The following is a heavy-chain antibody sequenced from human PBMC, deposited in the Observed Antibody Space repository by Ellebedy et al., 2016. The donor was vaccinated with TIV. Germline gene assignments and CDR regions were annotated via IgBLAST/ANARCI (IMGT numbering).Heavy chain of an antibody. CDR3: ATPSYSSSWYVGY. D-gene: IGHD6-13*01. J-gene: IGHJ4*02. Sequence: GGSLRLSXAASGFIFSSYAMSWVRQAPGKGLEWISAISSSGGSTYHADSVKGRFTISRDNSKNTLYLQMNSLRVEDTAVYYCATPSYSSSWYVGYWGQGTLVTVYS. CDR2: ISSSGGST. CDR1: GFIFSSYA. V-gene: IGHV3-23*01.